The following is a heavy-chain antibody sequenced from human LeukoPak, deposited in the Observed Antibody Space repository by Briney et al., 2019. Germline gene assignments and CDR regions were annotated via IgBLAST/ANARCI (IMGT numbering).Heavy chain of an antibody. Sequence: SETLSLTCTVSGYSISSGYYWGWIRQPPGKGLEWIGSIYHSGSTYYNPSLKSRVTVSVDTSKNQFSLKLSSVTAADTAVYYCARNRNIVVVPAAIPSWFDPWGQGTLVTVSS. D-gene: IGHD2-2*02. CDR2: IYHSGST. V-gene: IGHV4-38-2*02. J-gene: IGHJ5*02. CDR3: ARNRNIVVVPAAIPSWFDP. CDR1: GYSISSGYY.